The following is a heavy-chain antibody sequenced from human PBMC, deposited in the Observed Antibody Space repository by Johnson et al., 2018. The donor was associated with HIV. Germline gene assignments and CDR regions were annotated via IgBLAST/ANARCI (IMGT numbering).Heavy chain of an antibody. Sequence: QMLLVESGGGLVKPGGSLRLSCAVSGFTFSDYYMSWIRQAPGKGLEWISYISGGGSAIYYADSVKGRFTISRDNSKNTLYLQMNSLRAEDTAVYYCAKPGDSYCSGGSCYLDAFDIWGQGTMVTVSS. CDR1: GFTFSDYY. V-gene: IGHV3-11*01. CDR2: ISGGGSAI. CDR3: AKPGDSYCSGGSCYLDAFDI. J-gene: IGHJ3*02. D-gene: IGHD2-15*01.